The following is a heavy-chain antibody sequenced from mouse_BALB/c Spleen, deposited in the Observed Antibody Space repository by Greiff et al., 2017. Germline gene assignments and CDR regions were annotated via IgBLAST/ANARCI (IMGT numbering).Heavy chain of an antibody. CDR2: ISYSGST. V-gene: IGHV3-2*02. CDR3: ARFDYDVDWYFDV. J-gene: IGHJ1*01. D-gene: IGHD2-4*01. Sequence: EVQLQQSGPGLVKPSQSLSLTCTVTGYSITSDYAWNWIRQFPGNKLEWMGYISYSGSTSYNPSLKSRISITRDTSKNQFFLQLNSVTTEDTATYYCARFDYDVDWYFDVWGAGATVTVSS. CDR1: GYSITSDYA.